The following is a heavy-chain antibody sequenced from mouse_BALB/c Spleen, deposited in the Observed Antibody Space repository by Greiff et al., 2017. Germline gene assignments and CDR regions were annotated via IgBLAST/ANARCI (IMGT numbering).Heavy chain of an antibody. CDR2: IWSGGST. Sequence: QVQLKESGPGLVQPSQSLSITCTVSGFSLTSYGVHWVRQSPGKGLEWLGVIWSGGSTDYNAAFISRLSISKDNSKSQVFFKMNSLQADDTAIYYCARNAGNGNYALAMDYWGQGTSVTVSS. CDR3: ARNAGNGNYALAMDY. J-gene: IGHJ4*01. V-gene: IGHV2-4-1*01. D-gene: IGHD2-1*01. CDR1: GFSLTSYG.